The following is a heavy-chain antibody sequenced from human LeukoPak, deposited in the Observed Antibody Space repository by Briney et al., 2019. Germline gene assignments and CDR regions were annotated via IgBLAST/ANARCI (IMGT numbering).Heavy chain of an antibody. CDR3: ARHVYCSSTSCYYSEYFQH. Sequence: PSETLSLTCAVSGYSISSGYYWGWIRQPPGKGLEWIGSIYHSGSTNYNPSLKSRVTISVDTSKNQFSLKLSSVTAADTAVYYCARHVYCSSTSCYYSEYFQHWGQGTLVTVSS. V-gene: IGHV4-38-2*01. CDR1: GYSISSGYY. CDR2: IYHSGST. D-gene: IGHD2-2*01. J-gene: IGHJ1*01.